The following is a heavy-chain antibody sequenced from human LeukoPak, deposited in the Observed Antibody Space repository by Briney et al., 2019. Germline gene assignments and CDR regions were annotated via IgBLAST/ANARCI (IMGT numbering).Heavy chain of an antibody. D-gene: IGHD6-19*01. CDR1: GFTFSSYS. Sequence: KPGGSLRLSCAASGFTFSSYSMIWVRQAPGKGLEWVSSISSTSDYIYYADSLKGRFTIYRDNAKNSLYLQMNSLRAEDTAVYYCARGAQWFDYWGQGTLVTVSS. J-gene: IGHJ4*02. CDR3: ARGAQWFDY. CDR2: ISSTSDYI. V-gene: IGHV3-21*01.